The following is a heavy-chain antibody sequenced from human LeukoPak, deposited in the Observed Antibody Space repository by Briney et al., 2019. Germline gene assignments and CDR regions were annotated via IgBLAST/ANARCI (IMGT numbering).Heavy chain of an antibody. CDR2: IKEDGSRE. J-gene: IGHJ1*01. CDR1: GFTFSSYS. Sequence: QPGGSLRLSCAASGFTFSSYSMNWVRQAPGKGLEWVANIKEDGSREYYVDSVKGRFTISRDNAKNSLYLQMDSLTAEDTAVYYCARDSPGYGAYVSWGQGTLVSVSS. CDR3: ARDSPGYGAYVS. V-gene: IGHV3-7*01. D-gene: IGHD5-12*01.